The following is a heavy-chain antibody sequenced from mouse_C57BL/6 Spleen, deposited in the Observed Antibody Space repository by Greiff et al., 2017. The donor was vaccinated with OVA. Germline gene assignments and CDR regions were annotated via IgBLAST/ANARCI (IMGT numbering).Heavy chain of an antibody. CDR2: IDPSDSET. D-gene: IGHD1-1*01. CDR3: ARDYYGGGYAMDY. J-gene: IGHJ4*01. Sequence: QVQLQQPGAELVRPGSSVKLSCKASGYTFTSYWMHWVKQRPIQGLEWIGNIDPSDSETHYNQKFKDKATLTVDKSSSTAYMQLSSLTSEDSAVYYGARDYYGGGYAMDYWGQGTSVTVSS. CDR1: GYTFTSYW. V-gene: IGHV1-52*01.